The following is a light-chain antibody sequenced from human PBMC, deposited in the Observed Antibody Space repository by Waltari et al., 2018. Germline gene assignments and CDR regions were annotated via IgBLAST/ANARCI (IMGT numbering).Light chain of an antibody. J-gene: IGLJ3*02. CDR2: YDT. CDR3: QVWDSDSDHPV. CDR1: NLERKS. Sequence: SYVLTQPPSVSVAPGNTATIACGGNNLERKSVHWYQQKPGQTPVAVIYYDTERPSGISERVSGSNSGNTATLTISGVEAGDEADYYCQVWDSDSDHPVFGGGTKLTVL. V-gene: IGLV3-21*04.